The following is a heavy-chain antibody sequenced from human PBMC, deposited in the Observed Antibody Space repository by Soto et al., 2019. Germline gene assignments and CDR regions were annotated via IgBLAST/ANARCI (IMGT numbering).Heavy chain of an antibody. J-gene: IGHJ5*02. CDR1: GFTFSGPA. CDR3: TRDPRNYYDSIGSANWFDP. D-gene: IGHD3-22*01. CDR2: IRSKTNSYAT. Sequence: GGSLRLSCAASGFTFSGPAMHWVRQASGKGLEWVGRIRSKTNSYATAYAASVKGRFTISRDDSKDTAYLQMNSLKTEDTAVYYCTRDPRNYYDSIGSANWFDPWGQGTLVTVS. V-gene: IGHV3-73*01.